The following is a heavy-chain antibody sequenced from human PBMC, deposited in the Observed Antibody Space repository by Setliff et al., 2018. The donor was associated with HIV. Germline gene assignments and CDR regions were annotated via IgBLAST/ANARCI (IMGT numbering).Heavy chain of an antibody. D-gene: IGHD3-10*01. CDR1: GDSITNDDYY. CDR3: ATSPAGEILGSRPFYFDY. CDR2: IHYNGRT. Sequence: SETLSLTCTVSGDSITNDDYYWGWIRQPPGKGLEWIAIIHYNGRTYYDPSLKSRVTIFVDTSKTQFYLKLRSVTASDTAVYYCATSPAGEILGSRPFYFDYWCQGTLVTVSS. V-gene: IGHV4-39*01. J-gene: IGHJ4*02.